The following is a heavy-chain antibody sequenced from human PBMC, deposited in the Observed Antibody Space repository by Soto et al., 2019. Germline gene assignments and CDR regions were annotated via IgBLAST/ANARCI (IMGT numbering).Heavy chain of an antibody. Sequence: SETLSLTCTVSGGSISSGDYYWSWIRQPPGKGLEWIGYTYYSGSTYYNPSLKSRVTISVDTSKNQFSLKLSSVTAADTAVYYCARGEAVWGSYRWGAFDIWGQGTMVTVSS. V-gene: IGHV4-30-4*01. D-gene: IGHD3-16*02. CDR3: ARGEAVWGSYRWGAFDI. J-gene: IGHJ3*02. CDR1: GGSISSGDYY. CDR2: TYYSGST.